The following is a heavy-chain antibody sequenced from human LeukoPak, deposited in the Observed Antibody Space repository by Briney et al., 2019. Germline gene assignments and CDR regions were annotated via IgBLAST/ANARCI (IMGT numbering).Heavy chain of an antibody. CDR2: IYYSGST. Sequence: SETLSLTCTVSGGSISSYYWSWIRQPPGKGLEWIGYIYYSGSTNYNPSLKSRVTISVDTSRNQFSLKLSSVTAADTAVYYCARGDYYDSSGYFDYWGQGTLVTVSS. V-gene: IGHV4-59*01. CDR3: ARGDYYDSSGYFDY. CDR1: GGSISSYY. J-gene: IGHJ4*02. D-gene: IGHD3-22*01.